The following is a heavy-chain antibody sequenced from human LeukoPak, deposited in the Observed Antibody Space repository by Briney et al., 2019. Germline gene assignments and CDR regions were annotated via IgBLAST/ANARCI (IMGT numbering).Heavy chain of an antibody. CDR3: AREDCSGGSCYRGYAFDI. CDR1: GYSISSGYY. J-gene: IGHJ3*02. Sequence: SETLSLTCTVSGYSISSGYYWGWIRQPPGQGLEWIGNIYHSGSTYYNPSLKSRVTISVDMSKNQFSLKLSSVTAADTAVYYCAREDCSGGSCYRGYAFDIWGQGTMVTVSS. V-gene: IGHV4-38-2*02. D-gene: IGHD2-15*01. CDR2: IYHSGST.